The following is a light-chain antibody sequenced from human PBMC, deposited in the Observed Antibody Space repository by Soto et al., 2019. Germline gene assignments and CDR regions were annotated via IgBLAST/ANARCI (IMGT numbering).Light chain of an antibody. CDR1: QSINRD. V-gene: IGKV3D-15*01. CDR2: GAS. CDR3: QQYNSWPLT. Sequence: EIVMTQSPATLSVSPGESATLSCRASQSINRDLAWYVQQPGQAPRRVIYGASTWGPGVPPRFTGSGSGTEFPLTISGLQSEDFAVYYCQQYNSWPLTFGQGPRLE. J-gene: IGKJ5*01.